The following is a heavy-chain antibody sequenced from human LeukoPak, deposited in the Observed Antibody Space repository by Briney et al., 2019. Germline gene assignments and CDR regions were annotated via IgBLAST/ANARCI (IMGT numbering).Heavy chain of an antibody. J-gene: IGHJ5*02. Sequence: PSETPSLTCTVSGGSISSYYWSWIRQPPGKGLEWIGYIYYSGSTNYNPSLKSRVTISVDTSKNQFSLKLSSVTAADTAVYYCARDGYCSGGSCYSGWFDPWGQGTLVTVSS. CDR1: GGSISSYY. CDR3: ARDGYCSGGSCYSGWFDP. D-gene: IGHD2-15*01. V-gene: IGHV4-59*01. CDR2: IYYSGST.